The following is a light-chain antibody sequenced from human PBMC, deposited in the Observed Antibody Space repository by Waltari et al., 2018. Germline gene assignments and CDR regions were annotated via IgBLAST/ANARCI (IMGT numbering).Light chain of an antibody. J-gene: IGLJ2*01. Sequence: QSVLTQPPSVSGTPGQRVTISCSGSTSNIGAGHDVHWYQHLPGTAPKRLIYGNHNRPSGVPDRFSGSKSGTSASLAITGLQADDEADYFCQSFDNMLSGGVVFGGGTKLAVL. CDR1: TSNIGAGHD. V-gene: IGLV1-40*01. CDR2: GNH. CDR3: QSFDNMLSGGVV.